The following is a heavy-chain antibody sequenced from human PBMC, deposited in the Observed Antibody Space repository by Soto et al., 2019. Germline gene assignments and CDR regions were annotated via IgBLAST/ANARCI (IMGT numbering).Heavy chain of an antibody. V-gene: IGHV3-33*01. Sequence: PGGSLRLSCAASGFTFSSYGMHWVRQAPGKGLEWVAVIWYDGSNKYYADSVKGRFTISRDNSKNTLYLQMNSLRAEDTAVYYCAREGYYYDSSGHYSGYYFDYWGQGTLVTVSS. D-gene: IGHD3-22*01. CDR1: GFTFSSYG. CDR3: AREGYYYDSSGHYSGYYFDY. CDR2: IWYDGSNK. J-gene: IGHJ4*02.